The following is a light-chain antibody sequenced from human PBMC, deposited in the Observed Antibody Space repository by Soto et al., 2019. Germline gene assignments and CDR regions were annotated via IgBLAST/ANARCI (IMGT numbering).Light chain of an antibody. CDR3: AAWDDSLRAVV. J-gene: IGLJ2*01. Sequence: QSVLTQSPSESATPGQRVTISCSGSGSNIGTHAVNWYQQVTGTAPTLLIFRNHQRPSGVPDRFSGSKSGTSASLAISGPQSEDEADYYCAAWDDSLRAVVFGGGTKVTVL. CDR2: RNH. CDR1: GSNIGTHA. V-gene: IGLV1-44*01.